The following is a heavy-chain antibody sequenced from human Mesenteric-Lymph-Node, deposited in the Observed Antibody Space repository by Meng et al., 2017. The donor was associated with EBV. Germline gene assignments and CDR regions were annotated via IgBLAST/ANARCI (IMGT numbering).Heavy chain of an antibody. CDR1: GYTFTSNY. D-gene: IGHD5/OR15-5a*01. Sequence: QAQLVQSGAEVKKPGASVKVAGKASGYTFTSNYIHWVRQAPGQGPEWMGLINPSSGGTSYAQKFQGRVTMTRDTSTSTVYMEVISLRSDDTAVYYCTRVVYREFDHWGQGTLVTVSS. J-gene: IGHJ5*02. CDR3: TRVVYREFDH. V-gene: IGHV1-46*01. CDR2: INPSSGGT.